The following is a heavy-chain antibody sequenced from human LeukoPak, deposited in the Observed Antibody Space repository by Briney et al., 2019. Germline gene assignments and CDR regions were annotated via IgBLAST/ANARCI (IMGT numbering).Heavy chain of an antibody. CDR2: IIPILGIA. Sequence: SVKVSCKASGGTFSSYAISWVRQAPGQGLEWMGRIIPILGIANYAQKFQGRVTITADKSTSTAYMELRSLRSEDTAVYYCAREGYYDSSGLWGQGTPVTVSS. D-gene: IGHD3-22*01. J-gene: IGHJ4*02. CDR1: GGTFSSYA. CDR3: AREGYYDSSGL. V-gene: IGHV1-69*04.